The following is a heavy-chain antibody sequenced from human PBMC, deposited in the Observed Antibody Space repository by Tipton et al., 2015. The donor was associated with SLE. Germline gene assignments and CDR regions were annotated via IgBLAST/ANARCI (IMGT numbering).Heavy chain of an antibody. V-gene: IGHV4-38-2*01. CDR2: IYHSGST. CDR3: AKIVGATTGAFDI. D-gene: IGHD1-26*01. Sequence: TLSLTCAVSGYSISSGYYWGWIRQPPGKGLEWIGSIYHSGSTYYNPSLKSRVTISVDTSKNQFSLKLSSVTAADTAVYYCAKIVGATTGAFDIWGQGTMVAVSS. J-gene: IGHJ3*02. CDR1: GYSISSGYY.